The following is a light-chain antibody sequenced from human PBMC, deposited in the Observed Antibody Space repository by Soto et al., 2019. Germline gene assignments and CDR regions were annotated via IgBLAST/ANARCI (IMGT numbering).Light chain of an antibody. CDR3: QQANILPPV. J-gene: IGKJ4*01. V-gene: IGKV1-12*01. CDR2: SAT. Sequence: IEMTQSPSSVSASVGDRFTITCRGGKDIRSRLAWYQLKPGKAPNPLIYSATTLQSGVPYRFSGSGSGTYFTLTISSLQPEDFATYYCQQANILPPVFGGGTRVEI. CDR1: KDIRSR.